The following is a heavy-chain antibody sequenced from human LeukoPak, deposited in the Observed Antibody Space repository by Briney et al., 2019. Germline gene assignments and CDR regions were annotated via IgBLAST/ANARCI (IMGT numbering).Heavy chain of an antibody. V-gene: IGHV3-21*01. CDR3: ARRDDGYCSSTSCYVGCYFDY. CDR1: GFTFSSYS. Sequence: GGSLRLSCAASGFTFSSYSMNWVRQAPGKGLEWVSSISSSSSYIYYADSVKGRFTISRDNAKKSLYLQMNSLRAEDTAVYYCARRDDGYCSSTSCYVGCYFDYWGQGTLVTVSS. CDR2: ISSSSSYI. D-gene: IGHD2-2*03. J-gene: IGHJ4*02.